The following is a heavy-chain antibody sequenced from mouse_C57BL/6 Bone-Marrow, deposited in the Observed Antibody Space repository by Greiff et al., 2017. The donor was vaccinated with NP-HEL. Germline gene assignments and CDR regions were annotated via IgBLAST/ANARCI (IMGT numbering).Heavy chain of an antibody. CDR1: GYTFTSYW. CDR2: IHPNSGST. J-gene: IGHJ4*01. D-gene: IGHD2-4*01. V-gene: IGHV1-64*01. CDR3: ARSWDYDRYYAMYY. Sequence: VQLQQPGAELVKPGASVKLSCKASGYTFTSYWMHWVKQRPGQGLEWIGMIHPNSGSTNYNEKFKSKATLTVDKSSSTAYMQLSSLTSEDSAVYYCARSWDYDRYYAMYYWGQGTSVTVSS.